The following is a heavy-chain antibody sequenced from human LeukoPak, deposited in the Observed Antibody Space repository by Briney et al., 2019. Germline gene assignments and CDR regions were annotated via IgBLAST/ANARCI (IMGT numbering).Heavy chain of an antibody. V-gene: IGHV3-30*04. Sequence: SLRLSCAASGFTFSSYAMHWVRQAPGKGLGWVAVISYDGSNKYYADSVKGRFTISRDNSKNTLYLQMNSLRAEDTAVYYCARDGVGYWGQGTLVTVSS. D-gene: IGHD3-16*01. CDR2: ISYDGSNK. CDR1: GFTFSSYA. J-gene: IGHJ4*02. CDR3: ARDGVGY.